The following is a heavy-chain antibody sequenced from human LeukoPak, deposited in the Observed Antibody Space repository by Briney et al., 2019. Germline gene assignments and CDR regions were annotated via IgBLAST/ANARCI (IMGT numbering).Heavy chain of an antibody. D-gene: IGHD3-10*01. CDR1: GFTFSNYW. J-gene: IGHJ4*02. Sequence: GGSLRLSYEGSGFTFSNYWMGWVRQAPGKGLQWVANIKTDGSEKYYVDSVKGRFTISRDNAKNSLYLQMNSLRAEDTAVYYCAREGFGDFDYWGQRTLVTVSS. V-gene: IGHV3-7*01. CDR2: IKTDGSEK. CDR3: AREGFGDFDY.